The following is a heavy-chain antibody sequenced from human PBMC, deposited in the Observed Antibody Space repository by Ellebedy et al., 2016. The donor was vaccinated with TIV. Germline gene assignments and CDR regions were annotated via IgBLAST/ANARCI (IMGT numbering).Heavy chain of an antibody. D-gene: IGHD2-8*01. V-gene: IGHV1-2*02. CDR1: GYIFTGYY. Sequence: AASVKVSCKASGYIFTGYYVHWVRQAPGQGLQWMGWINPNSGGQNYAQKFQGRVNMTRDTSISTAYMELSRLRSADTAVYYCARGMAPYGMDVWGQGTTVTVSS. CDR2: INPNSGGQ. CDR3: ARGMAPYGMDV. J-gene: IGHJ6*02.